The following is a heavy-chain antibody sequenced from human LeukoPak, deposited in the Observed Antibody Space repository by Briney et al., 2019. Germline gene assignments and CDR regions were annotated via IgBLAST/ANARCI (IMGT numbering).Heavy chain of an antibody. D-gene: IGHD1-26*01. CDR2: IIPIFGTA. Sequence: GASVKVSCKASGGTFSSYAISWVRQAPGQGLEWMGGIIPIFGTANYAQKFQGRVTITTDESTSTAYMELSSLRSEDTAVYYCARWVVGATGGLSDCWGQGTLVTVSS. V-gene: IGHV1-69*05. J-gene: IGHJ4*02. CDR3: ARWVVGATGGLSDC. CDR1: GGTFSSYA.